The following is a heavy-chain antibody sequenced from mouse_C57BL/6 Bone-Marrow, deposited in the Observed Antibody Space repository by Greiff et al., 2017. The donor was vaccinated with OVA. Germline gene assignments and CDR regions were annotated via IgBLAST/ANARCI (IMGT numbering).Heavy chain of an antibody. J-gene: IGHJ1*03. CDR2: IDPSDSYT. Sequence: QVQLQQPGAELVMPGASVKLSCKASGYTFTSYWMHWVKQRPGQGLEWIGEIDPSDSYTNYNQKFKGKSTLTVDKSSSTAYMQLSSLTSEDSAVYYCARRIPHWIDYGRSYEYFDVGGTGTTVTVSA. CDR3: ARRIPHWIDYGRSYEYFDV. D-gene: IGHD1-1*01. V-gene: IGHV1-69*01. CDR1: GYTFTSYW.